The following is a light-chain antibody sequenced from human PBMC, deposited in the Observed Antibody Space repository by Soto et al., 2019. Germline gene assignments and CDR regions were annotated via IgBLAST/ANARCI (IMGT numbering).Light chain of an antibody. Sequence: DIQMTQSPSTLSGSVGDRVTITCRASQTISSWLAWYQQKPGKAPKLLIYKASTLKSGVPSRFSGSGSGTEFTLTISSLQPDDFATYYCQQYFTAPPRYTFGQGTKVDIK. CDR3: QQYFTAPPRYT. CDR2: KAS. V-gene: IGKV1-5*03. J-gene: IGKJ2*01. CDR1: QTISSW.